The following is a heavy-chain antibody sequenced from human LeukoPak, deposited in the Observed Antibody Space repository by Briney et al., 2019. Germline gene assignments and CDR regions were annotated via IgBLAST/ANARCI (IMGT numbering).Heavy chain of an antibody. CDR1: GYTFTSYY. D-gene: IGHD2-2*01. CDR2: IIPILGIA. J-gene: IGHJ4*02. Sequence: GASVKVSCKASGYTFTSYYMHWVRQAPGQGLEWMGRIIPILGIANYAQKFQGRVTITADKSTSTAYMELSSLRSEDTAVYYCARDRIPAALDYWGQGTLVTVSS. V-gene: IGHV1-69*04. CDR3: ARDRIPAALDY.